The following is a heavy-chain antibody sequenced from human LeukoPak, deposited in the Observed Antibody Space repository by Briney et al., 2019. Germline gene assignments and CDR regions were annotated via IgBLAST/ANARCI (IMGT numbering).Heavy chain of an antibody. D-gene: IGHD3-9*01. CDR1: GFTFSSYA. V-gene: IGHV3-30-3*01. J-gene: IGHJ6*02. CDR2: ISYDGSNK. CDR3: ASAISVGYYYYYGMDV. Sequence: GSLRLSCAAAGFTFSSYAMHWVRQAPGTGLEWVAVISYDGSNKYYADSVKGRFTISRDNSKNTLYLQMNSLRAEDTAVYYCASAISVGYYYYYGMDVWGQGTTVTVSS.